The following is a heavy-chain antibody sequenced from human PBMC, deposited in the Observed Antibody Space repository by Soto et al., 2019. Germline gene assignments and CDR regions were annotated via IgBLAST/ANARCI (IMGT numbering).Heavy chain of an antibody. CDR2: IVVGSGNT. V-gene: IGHV1-58*01. D-gene: IGHD3-10*01. Sequence: QMQLAQSGPEVKKPGTSVKVSCKASGFTFTSSAVQWVRQARGQRLEWIGWIVVGSGNTNYAQKFQERVTITRDMSTSTAYMELSSLRSEDTAVYYCAASDERGLLPTDYWGQGTLVTVSS. J-gene: IGHJ4*02. CDR1: GFTFTSSA. CDR3: AASDERGLLPTDY.